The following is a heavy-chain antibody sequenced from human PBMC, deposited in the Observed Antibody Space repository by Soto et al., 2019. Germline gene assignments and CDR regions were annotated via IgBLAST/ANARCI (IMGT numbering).Heavy chain of an antibody. J-gene: IGHJ6*02. CDR3: ARHTGYALGRYFYCIDV. Sequence: AASVKVSCKASGGTFSSYAISWVRQAPGQGLEWMGGIIPIFGTANYAQKFQGRVTITADKSTSTAYMELSSLRSEDTAVYYCARHTGYALGRYFYCIDVRGHGPSVTVS. CDR1: GGTFSSYA. V-gene: IGHV1-69*06. D-gene: IGHD2-2*01. CDR2: IIPIFGTA.